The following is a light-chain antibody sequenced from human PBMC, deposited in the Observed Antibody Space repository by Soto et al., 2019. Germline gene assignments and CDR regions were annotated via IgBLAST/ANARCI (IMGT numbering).Light chain of an antibody. CDR2: DAS. Sequence: DIQMTQSPSTLSASVGDRVTITCRASQSISSWLAWYQQKPGKAPKLLIYDASSLEIGVPSRFSGSGSGTEFTHTISSLQPDDFATYYFQQYNSYSPLTFGGGTKVEIK. J-gene: IGKJ4*01. V-gene: IGKV1-5*01. CDR1: QSISSW. CDR3: QQYNSYSPLT.